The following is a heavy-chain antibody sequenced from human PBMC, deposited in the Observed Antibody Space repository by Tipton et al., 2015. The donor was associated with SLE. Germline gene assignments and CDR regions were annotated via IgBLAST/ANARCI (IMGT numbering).Heavy chain of an antibody. CDR3: ARLVPPYYEFWSGFLVARRFDP. CDR2: IASRGNT. V-gene: IGHV4-39*07. J-gene: IGHJ5*02. Sequence: TLSLTCTVSGGSISSINYFWGRIRQPPGKGLEWIGAIASRGNTYYNPSLKSRVTVSLDMSKSQFSLKLRSVTAADTAVYYCARLVPPYYEFWSGFLVARRFDPWGQGTLVIVSS. CDR1: GGSISSINYF. D-gene: IGHD3-3*01.